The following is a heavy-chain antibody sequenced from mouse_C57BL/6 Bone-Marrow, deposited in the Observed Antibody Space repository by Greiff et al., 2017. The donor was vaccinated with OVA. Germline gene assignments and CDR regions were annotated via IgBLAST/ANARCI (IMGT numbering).Heavy chain of an antibody. V-gene: IGHV2-9*01. Sequence: VKLVESGPGLVAPSQSLSITCTVSGFSLTSYGVDWVRQPPGKGLAWLGVIWGGGSTNNNSALMSRLSISKDNSKSQVFLKMNSLQTDDTAMYYCAFYYSNGGVAYWGQGTLVTVSA. CDR3: AFYYSNGGVAY. CDR1: GFSLTSYG. J-gene: IGHJ3*01. CDR2: IWGGGST. D-gene: IGHD2-5*01.